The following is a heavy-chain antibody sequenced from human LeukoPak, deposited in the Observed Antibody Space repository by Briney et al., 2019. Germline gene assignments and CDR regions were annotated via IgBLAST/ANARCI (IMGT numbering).Heavy chain of an antibody. Sequence: ASVKVSCKASGGTFSSYAISWVRQAHGQGLEWMGGIIPIFGTANYAQKFQGRVTITTDESTSTAYMELSSLRSEDTAVYYCARAPCSSASCYVFAWFDPWGQGTLVTVSS. J-gene: IGHJ5*02. V-gene: IGHV1-69*05. CDR1: GGTFSSYA. D-gene: IGHD2-2*01. CDR3: ARAPCSSASCYVFAWFDP. CDR2: IIPIFGTA.